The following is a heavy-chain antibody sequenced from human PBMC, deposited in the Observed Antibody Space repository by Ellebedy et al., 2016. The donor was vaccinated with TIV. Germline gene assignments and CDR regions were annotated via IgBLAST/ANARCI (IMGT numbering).Heavy chain of an antibody. J-gene: IGHJ4*02. D-gene: IGHD2-2*01. Sequence: ASVKVSCXASGYTFTSYDINWVRQATGQGLEWMGWMNPNSGNTGYAQKFQGRVTMTRNTSISTAYMELSSLRSEDTAVYYCARVYCSSTSCALAYFDYWGQGTLVTVSS. CDR2: MNPNSGNT. V-gene: IGHV1-8*01. CDR1: GYTFTSYD. CDR3: ARVYCSSTSCALAYFDY.